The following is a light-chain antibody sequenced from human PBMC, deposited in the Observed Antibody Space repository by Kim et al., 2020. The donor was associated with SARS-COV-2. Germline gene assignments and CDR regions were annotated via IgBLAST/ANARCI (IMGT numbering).Light chain of an antibody. J-gene: IGKJ1*01. CDR2: DAT. V-gene: IGKV3-15*01. Sequence: SPGERATLSCRASQTINNKYFWYQQKTRQAARSLIYDATTRATAIPARLIGSGAERDVFITISSMQYEDFVVYYCQQYNDSPPLTFGQGTKVDIK. CDR3: QQYNDSPPLT. CDR1: QTINNK.